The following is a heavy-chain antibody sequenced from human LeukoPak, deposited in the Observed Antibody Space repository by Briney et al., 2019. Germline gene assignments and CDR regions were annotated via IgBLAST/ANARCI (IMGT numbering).Heavy chain of an antibody. CDR2: IIPIFGTA. V-gene: IGHV1-69*13. CDR1: GGTFSSYA. D-gene: IGHD6-19*01. Sequence: ASVKVSCKASGGTFSSYAISWVRQAPGQGLEWMGGIIPIFGTANYAQKFQGRVTITADESTSTAYMELSSLRSEDTAVYYCASLGSSGLKGYFDHWGQGTLVTVSS. CDR3: ASLGSSGLKGYFDH. J-gene: IGHJ4*02.